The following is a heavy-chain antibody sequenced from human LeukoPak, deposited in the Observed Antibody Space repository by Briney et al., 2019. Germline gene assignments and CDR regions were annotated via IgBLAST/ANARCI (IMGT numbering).Heavy chain of an antibody. CDR2: IFRSGAT. CDR3: ARHTRGTEWS. CDR1: GDSISRSNYY. J-gene: IGHJ5*02. D-gene: IGHD3-3*01. Sequence: SETLSLTCTVSGDSISRSNYYWGWIRQPPGKGLEWIASIFRSGATYYSPSLKSRVNIFMDTSKNQFSLNVSSITVADTAVFYCARHTRGTEWSWGQGTLVTVSS. V-gene: IGHV4-39*01.